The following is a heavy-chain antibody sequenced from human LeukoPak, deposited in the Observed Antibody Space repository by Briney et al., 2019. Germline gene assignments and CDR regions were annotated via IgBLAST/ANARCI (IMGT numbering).Heavy chain of an antibody. J-gene: IGHJ4*02. CDR2: INTNTGNP. V-gene: IGHV7-4-1*02. D-gene: IGHD3-22*01. CDR3: ARGGTYYYDSSGYPVDY. CDR1: GYTFTSYA. Sequence: ASVKVSCKASGYTFTSYAMNWVRQAPGQGLEWMGWINTNTGNPTYAQGFTGRFVFSLDTSVSTAYLQISSLKAEDTAVYYCARGGTYYYDSSGYPVDYWGQGTLVTVSS.